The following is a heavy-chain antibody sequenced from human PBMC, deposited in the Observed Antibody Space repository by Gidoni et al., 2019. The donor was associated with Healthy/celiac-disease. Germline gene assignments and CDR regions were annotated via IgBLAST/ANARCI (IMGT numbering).Heavy chain of an antibody. D-gene: IGHD3-3*01. V-gene: IGHV3-48*03. CDR3: ARDKVYYDFWSGYYTRGYDYGMDV. Sequence: EVQLVESGGGLVQPGGSLRLSCAASGFTFSSYEMNWVRQAPGKGLEWVSYISSSGSTIYYADSVKCRFTISRDNAKNSLYLQMNSLRAEDTAVYYCARDKVYYDFWSGYYTRGYDYGMDVWGQGTTVTVSS. J-gene: IGHJ6*02. CDR1: GFTFSSYE. CDR2: ISSSGSTI.